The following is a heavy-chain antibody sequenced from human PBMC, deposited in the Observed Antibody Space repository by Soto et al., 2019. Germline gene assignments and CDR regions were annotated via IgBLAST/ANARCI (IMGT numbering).Heavy chain of an antibody. Sequence: QVQLVESGGGVVQPGGSLRLSCAASGFTFSSYGMHWVRQAPGKGLEWVAVISYDGSNKYYADSVKGRFTISRDNSKNTLYLQMNSLRAEDTAVYYCAKDRSHLDYYYYGMDVWGQRTTVTVSS. J-gene: IGHJ6*02. CDR1: GFTFSSYG. V-gene: IGHV3-30*18. CDR2: ISYDGSNK. CDR3: AKDRSHLDYYYYGMDV. D-gene: IGHD2-15*01.